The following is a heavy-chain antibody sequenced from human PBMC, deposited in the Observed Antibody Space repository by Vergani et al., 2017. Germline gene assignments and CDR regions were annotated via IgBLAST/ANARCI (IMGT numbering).Heavy chain of an antibody. CDR2: INSDGSST. V-gene: IGHV3-74*01. CDR3: APQESNYYGSGAFDP. Sequence: EVQLVESGGGLVQPGGSLRLSCAASGFTFSSYWMHWVRQAPGKGLVWVSRINSDGSSTSYADSVKGRFTISRDNAKNTLYLQMNSLRAEDTAVYYCAPQESNYYGSGAFDPWGQGTLVTVSS. D-gene: IGHD3-10*01. J-gene: IGHJ5*02. CDR1: GFTFSSYW.